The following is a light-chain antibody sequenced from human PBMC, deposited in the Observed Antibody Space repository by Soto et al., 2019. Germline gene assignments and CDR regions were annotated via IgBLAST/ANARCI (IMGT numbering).Light chain of an antibody. J-gene: IGLJ2*01. CDR2: RNN. Sequence: QSVLTQPPSASGTPGRRVNISCAGSSSNIGSNYVYWTRQFPGTPPKLCIQRNNQRPSGVPARFSGSKSGTSASLAISGLRSEDEADYYCGGWDDSLSGPVFGGGTKLTVL. CDR3: GGWDDSLSGPV. CDR1: SSNIGSNY. V-gene: IGLV1-47*01.